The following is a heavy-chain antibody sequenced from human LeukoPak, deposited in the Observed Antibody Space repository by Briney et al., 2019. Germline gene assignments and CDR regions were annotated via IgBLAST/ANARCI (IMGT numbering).Heavy chain of an antibody. Sequence: SETLSLTCTVSGGSISSGSYYWTWIRQPAGEGLEWIGRINTSGSTNYNPSLKSRVTISVDTSKNQFSLKLSPVTAADTAVYYCAGGGRVAVAGTGYYYYYMDVWGKGTTVTVSS. CDR1: GGSISSGSYY. V-gene: IGHV4-61*02. J-gene: IGHJ6*03. D-gene: IGHD6-19*01. CDR2: INTSGST. CDR3: AGGGRVAVAGTGYYYYYMDV.